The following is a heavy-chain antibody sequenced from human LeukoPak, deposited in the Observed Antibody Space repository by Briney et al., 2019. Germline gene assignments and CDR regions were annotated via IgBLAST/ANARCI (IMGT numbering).Heavy chain of an antibody. Sequence: PSETLSLTCSVSGGSISSYYWSWIRRPAGKGLEWIGRVYTSGSSNYNPSLKSRVTMSLDTSKNQFSLKLSSVTAADTAVYYCARHDSSGPYNAFDIWGQGTMVTVSS. CDR1: GGSISSYY. CDR2: VYTSGSS. CDR3: ARHDSSGPYNAFDI. D-gene: IGHD3-22*01. V-gene: IGHV4-4*07. J-gene: IGHJ3*02.